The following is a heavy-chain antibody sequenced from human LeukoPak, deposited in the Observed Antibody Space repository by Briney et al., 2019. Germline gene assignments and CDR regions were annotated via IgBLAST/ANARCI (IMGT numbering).Heavy chain of an antibody. Sequence: SETLSLTCTVSGGSISSYYWSWIRQPPGKGLEWIGYIYYSGSTNYNPSLKSRVTISVDTSKNQFSLKLSSVTAADTAVYYCAREGQPWGQGTLVTVSS. CDR3: AREGQP. CDR2: IYYSGST. CDR1: GGSISSYY. V-gene: IGHV4-59*01. J-gene: IGHJ5*02.